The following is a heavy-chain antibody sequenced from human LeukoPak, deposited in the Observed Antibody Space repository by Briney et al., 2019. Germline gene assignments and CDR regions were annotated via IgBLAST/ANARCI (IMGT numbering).Heavy chain of an antibody. J-gene: IGHJ6*02. Sequence: SSETLSLTCTVSGGSISSGGYYWSWIRQHPGKGLGRIGYIYYSGSTYYNPSLKSRVTISVDTSKNQFSLKLSSVTAADTAVYYCASLLLWFGELSNNPYYYYGMDVWGQGTTVTVSS. CDR3: ASLLLWFGELSNNPYYYYGMDV. V-gene: IGHV4-31*03. CDR1: GGSISSGGYY. CDR2: IYYSGST. D-gene: IGHD3-10*01.